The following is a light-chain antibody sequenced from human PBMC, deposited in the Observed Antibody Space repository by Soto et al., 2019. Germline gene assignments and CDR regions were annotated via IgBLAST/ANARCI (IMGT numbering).Light chain of an antibody. J-gene: IGKJ4*01. CDR3: QQSYSTRLT. CDR2: AAS. Sequence: DIQMTQSPSSLSASVGDRVTITCRASQSISSYLNWYQQKPGKAPKLLIYAASSLQSGVPSRFGGSGSGTDFTLTISSLQPEDFATYYCQQSYSTRLTFGGGTKVEIK. CDR1: QSISSY. V-gene: IGKV1-39*01.